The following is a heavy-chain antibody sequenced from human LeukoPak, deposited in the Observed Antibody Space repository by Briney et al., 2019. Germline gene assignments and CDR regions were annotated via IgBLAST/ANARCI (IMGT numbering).Heavy chain of an antibody. CDR2: ASHDEVGK. D-gene: IGHD4-17*01. Sequence: PGGSLRLSCAASGFTFSSYGMHWVRQAPGKGLEWVAVASHDEVGKQFADSVKGRFTLSRDNSRDSLHLQMNRLRDEDTGVYYCAKDRGYGEHEPFESWGQGSLVTVSS. V-gene: IGHV3-30*18. J-gene: IGHJ4*02. CDR3: AKDRGYGEHEPFES. CDR1: GFTFSSYG.